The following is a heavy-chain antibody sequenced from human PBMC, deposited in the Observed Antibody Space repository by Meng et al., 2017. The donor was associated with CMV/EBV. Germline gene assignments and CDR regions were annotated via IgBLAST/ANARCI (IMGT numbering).Heavy chain of an antibody. CDR2: NYYSGST. V-gene: IGHV4-30-4*08. J-gene: IGHJ5*02. Sequence: QLPVCVPGLLMPRTTWSPTCPVSGGSISGGVYYWSWIRQPPGKGLVWIGYNYYSGSTYYHPSLKSRVTISVDTSKNQFSLKLSSVTAADTAVCYCATLGILLWFGFDPWGQGTLVTVSS. CDR1: GGSISGGVYY. CDR3: ATLGILLWFGFDP. D-gene: IGHD3-10*01.